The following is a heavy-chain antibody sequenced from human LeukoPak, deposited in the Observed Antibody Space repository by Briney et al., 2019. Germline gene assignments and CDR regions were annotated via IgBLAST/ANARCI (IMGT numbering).Heavy chain of an antibody. Sequence: ASVKVSCKASGYTFTSYDINWERQATGQGLEWMGWMNPNSGNTGYAQKFQGRVTITRNTSISTAYMELSSLRSEDTAVYDCARDYDFWSGYSMYGYWGQGTLVTVSS. CDR1: GYTFTSYD. V-gene: IGHV1-8*03. D-gene: IGHD3-3*01. J-gene: IGHJ4*02. CDR2: MNPNSGNT. CDR3: ARDYDFWSGYSMYGY.